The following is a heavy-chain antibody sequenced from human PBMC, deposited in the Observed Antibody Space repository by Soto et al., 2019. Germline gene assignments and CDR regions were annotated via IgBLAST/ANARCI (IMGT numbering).Heavy chain of an antibody. D-gene: IGHD3-10*01. CDR3: ARDVSVMTSVFGF. J-gene: IGHJ4*02. CDR2: ITPMIGTT. Sequence: QVHLVQSGAEVKKPGSSVRVSCRASGGTFYTYAFTWVRQAPGQGLEWMGGITPMIGTTNYAQKFHGRVTFLADESASTAYIELSNLRSDDTAVYYCARDVSVMTSVFGFWGQGTLITVSS. V-gene: IGHV1-69*01. CDR1: GGTFYTYA.